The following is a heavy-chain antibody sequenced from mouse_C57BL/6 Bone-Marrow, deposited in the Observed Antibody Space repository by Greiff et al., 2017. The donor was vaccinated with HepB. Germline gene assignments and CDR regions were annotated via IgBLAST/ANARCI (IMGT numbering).Heavy chain of an antibody. J-gene: IGHJ1*03. CDR1: GYTFTSYW. D-gene: IGHD1-1*01. Sequence: VQLQQPGAELVKPGASVKLSCKASGYTFTSYWMHWVKQRPGQGLEWLGMIHPNSGSTNYNEKFKSKATLTVDTSSSTAYMQLSSLTSEDSAVYYCARSNDYYGSSYWYFDVWGTGTTVTVSS. V-gene: IGHV1-64*01. CDR2: IHPNSGST. CDR3: ARSNDYYGSSYWYFDV.